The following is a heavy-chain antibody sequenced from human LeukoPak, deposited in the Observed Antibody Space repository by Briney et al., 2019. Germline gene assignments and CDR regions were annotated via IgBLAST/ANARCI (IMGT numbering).Heavy chain of an antibody. Sequence: GGSLRLSCAASGFTFSSYWMHWVRHSPGKALEWVAGISWNSALIAYADSVKGRFTISRDNAKKSLYLQMNSLRPEDTALYYCAKEGGVITHSFFFDSWGQGTLVTVSS. V-gene: IGHV3-9*01. D-gene: IGHD2-21*01. J-gene: IGHJ4*02. CDR3: AKEGGVITHSFFFDS. CDR2: ISWNSALI. CDR1: GFTFSSYW.